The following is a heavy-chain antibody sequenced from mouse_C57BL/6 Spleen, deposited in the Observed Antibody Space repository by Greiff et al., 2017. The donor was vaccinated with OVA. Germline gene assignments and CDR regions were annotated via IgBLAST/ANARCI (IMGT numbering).Heavy chain of an antibody. Sequence: EVKLQQSGPELVKPGASVKISCKASGYTFTDYYMNWVKQSHGKSLEWIGDINPNNGGTSYNQKFKGKATLTVDKSSSTAYMELRSLTSEDSAVYYCARLPLYDYSDYWGQGTTLTVSS. CDR2: INPNNGGT. V-gene: IGHV1-26*01. D-gene: IGHD2-3*01. CDR1: GYTFTDYY. CDR3: ARLPLYDYSDY. J-gene: IGHJ2*01.